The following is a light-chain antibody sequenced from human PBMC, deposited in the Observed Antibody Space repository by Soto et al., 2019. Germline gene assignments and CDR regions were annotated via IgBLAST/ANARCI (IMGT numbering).Light chain of an antibody. CDR1: SSDVGGYNY. V-gene: IGLV2-14*03. Sequence: QSVLTQPASVSGSPGQSITISCTGTSSDVGGYNYVSWYQQHPGKAPKLMIYDVSDRPSGVSNRFSGSKSGNTASLTISGLQAEDEADYYCSSYTSMSTVVFGGGTKVTVL. J-gene: IGLJ2*01. CDR2: DVS. CDR3: SSYTSMSTVV.